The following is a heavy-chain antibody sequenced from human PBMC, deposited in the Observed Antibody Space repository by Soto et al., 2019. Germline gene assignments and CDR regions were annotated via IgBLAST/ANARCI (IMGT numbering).Heavy chain of an antibody. Sequence: GGSLRLSCAASGFTVSSNYMIWIRQAPGKGLEWVSAIYSGGSTYYADSVKGRFTISRDNSKNTLYPQMNSLRAEDTAVYYCARDRREGGGYYDDYYYYGMDVWGQGTTCIVSS. D-gene: IGHD3-22*01. CDR2: IYSGGST. CDR1: GFTVSSNY. J-gene: IGHJ6*02. V-gene: IGHV3-53*01. CDR3: ARDRREGGGYYDDYYYYGMDV.